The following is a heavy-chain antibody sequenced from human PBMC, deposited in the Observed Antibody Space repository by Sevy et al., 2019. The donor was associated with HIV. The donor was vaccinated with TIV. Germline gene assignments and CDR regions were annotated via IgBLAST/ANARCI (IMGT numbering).Heavy chain of an antibody. J-gene: IGHJ4*02. CDR3: TRWKGLQSIFDY. Sequence: GGSLRLSCTTSGFAFGDYAMNWVRQAPGKGLEWVAFLKSKADGGTVDHAPSVKGRFTISRDDSKSIAYLQMNDPTTEDTAVYYCTRWKGLQSIFDYWGQGALVTVSS. CDR2: LKSKADGGTV. V-gene: IGHV3-49*04. D-gene: IGHD1-1*01. CDR1: GFAFGDYA.